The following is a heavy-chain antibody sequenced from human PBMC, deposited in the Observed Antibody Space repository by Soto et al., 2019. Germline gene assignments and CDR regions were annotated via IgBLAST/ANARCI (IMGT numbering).Heavy chain of an antibody. V-gene: IGHV3-7*01. J-gene: IGHJ4*02. D-gene: IGHD5-12*01. CDR3: ARDWDIVATIPRY. CDR1: GFTFSSYW. Sequence: GGSLRLSCAASGFTFSSYWMSWVRQAPGKGLEWVANIKQDGSEKYYVDSVKGRFTISRDNAKNSLYLQMNSLRAEDTAVYYCARDWDIVATIPRYWGQGTLVTVSS. CDR2: IKQDGSEK.